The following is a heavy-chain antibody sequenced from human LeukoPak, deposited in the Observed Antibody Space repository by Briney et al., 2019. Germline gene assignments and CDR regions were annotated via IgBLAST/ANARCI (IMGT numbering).Heavy chain of an antibody. CDR3: AKDGDDCIEH. D-gene: IGHD2-21*01. CDR1: GFTFSKYD. CDR2: IRYDGGNV. J-gene: IGHJ4*02. V-gene: IGHV3-30*02. Sequence: PGRSLRLSCSASGFTFSKYDMHWVRQAPGKGLEWVAFIRYDGGNVYYADSVKGRFTISRDNSKNTLYLQMNSLRAEDTAMYYCAKDGDDCIEHWGQGALVTVSS.